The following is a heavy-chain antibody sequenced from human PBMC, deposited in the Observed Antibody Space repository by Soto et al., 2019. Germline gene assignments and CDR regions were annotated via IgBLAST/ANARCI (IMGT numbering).Heavy chain of an antibody. CDR2: ISGSGGST. J-gene: IGHJ3*02. D-gene: IGHD3-3*01. Sequence: GALSPSSEASGFSFSSYSSGWVSQAPGSRLEWVSAISGSGGSTYYADSVKGRFTISRDNSKNTLYLQMNSLRAEDTAVYYCAKEAQEEFLDPPGRDTFDIWGQGTMVTVSS. CDR3: AKEAQEEFLDPPGRDTFDI. CDR1: GFSFSSYS. V-gene: IGHV3-23*01.